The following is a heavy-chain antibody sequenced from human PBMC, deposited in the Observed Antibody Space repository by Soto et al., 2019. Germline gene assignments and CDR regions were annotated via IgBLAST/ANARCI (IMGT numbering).Heavy chain of an antibody. CDR1: GFSFSTYS. Sequence: GGSLRLSCAASGFSFSTYSMNWVRQAPGKGLEWVSYISGSSRTIYYEDSVKGRFTISRDNGKNSLYLQMNSLRAEDTAVYYCVREPTISGHYDYWGQGTLVTVSS. V-gene: IGHV3-48*01. CDR3: VREPTISGHYDY. CDR2: ISGSSRTI. D-gene: IGHD2-15*01. J-gene: IGHJ4*02.